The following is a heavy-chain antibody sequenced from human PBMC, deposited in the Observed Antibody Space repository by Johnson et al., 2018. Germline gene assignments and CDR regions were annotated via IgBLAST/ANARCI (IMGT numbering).Heavy chain of an antibody. V-gene: IGHV3-30*18. J-gene: IGHJ6*03. D-gene: IGHD3-10*01. CDR1: GFTFSSYG. Sequence: QVQLVESGGGLVQPGGSLRLSCAASGFTFSSYGMHWVRQAPGKGLAWVAVISYDGSNKYYADSVKGRFTISRDNSKNTLYLQMHSLRAEDTAVYYCAKVGAHYYYYIDVWGKGTTVTVSS. CDR3: AKVGAHYYYYIDV. CDR2: ISYDGSNK.